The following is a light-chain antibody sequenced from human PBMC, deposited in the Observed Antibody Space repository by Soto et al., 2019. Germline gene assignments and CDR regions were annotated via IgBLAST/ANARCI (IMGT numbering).Light chain of an antibody. CDR3: SSYAGRVV. V-gene: IGLV2-23*01. CDR1: SSDVGSYNL. Sequence: QSALTQPASVSGSPGQSITISCTETSSDVGSYNLVSWYQQHPGKAPKLMIYEGTNRPSGVSNRFSGSKSGNTASLTISGSPAEDEAHYNCSSYAGRVVFGGGTQLTVL. J-gene: IGLJ2*01. CDR2: EGT.